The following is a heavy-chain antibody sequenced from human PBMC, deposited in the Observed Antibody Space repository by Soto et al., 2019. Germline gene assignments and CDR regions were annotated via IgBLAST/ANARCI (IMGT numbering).Heavy chain of an antibody. CDR1: GGSISSYY. CDR2: IYYSGST. V-gene: IGHV4-59*01. Sequence: ETLSLTCTVSGGSISSYYWSWIRQPPGKGLEWIGYIYYSGSTNYNPSIKSRVTISVDTSKNQFSLKLSSVTAADTAVYYCASGKKGYCSGGSCYSDWFDPWGQGTLVTVSS. CDR3: ASGKKGYCSGGSCYSDWFDP. D-gene: IGHD2-15*01. J-gene: IGHJ5*02.